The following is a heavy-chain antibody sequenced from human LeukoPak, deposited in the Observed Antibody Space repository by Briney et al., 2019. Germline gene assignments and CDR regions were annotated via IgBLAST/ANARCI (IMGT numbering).Heavy chain of an antibody. V-gene: IGHV4-59*01. CDR3: ARGDNGGSLFHY. CDR1: GDSISNYY. J-gene: IGHJ4*02. CDR2: IYYSGST. D-gene: IGHD4-23*01. Sequence: KTSETLSLTCTVSGDSISNYYWSWIRQPPGTGLEWIGYIYYSGSTNYNPSLKSRLSISVDTSKNQFSLKLSSVTAADTAVYYCARGDNGGSLFHYWGQGTLVTVSS.